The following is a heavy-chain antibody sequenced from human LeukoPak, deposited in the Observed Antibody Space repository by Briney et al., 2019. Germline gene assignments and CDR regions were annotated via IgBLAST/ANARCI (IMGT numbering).Heavy chain of an antibody. J-gene: IGHJ4*02. CDR3: ARLYCSSTSCQYPFDY. CDR1: GYTFTSYG. V-gene: IGHV1-18*01. Sequence: ASVKVSCKVSGYTFTSYGISWVRQAPGQGLEWMGWISAYNGNTNYAQKLQGRVTMTTDTSTSTAYMELRSLRSDDTAVYYCARLYCSSTSCQYPFDYWGQGTLVTVSS. D-gene: IGHD2-2*01. CDR2: ISAYNGNT.